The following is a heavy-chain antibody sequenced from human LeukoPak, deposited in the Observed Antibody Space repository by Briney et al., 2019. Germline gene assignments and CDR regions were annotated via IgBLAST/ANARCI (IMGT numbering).Heavy chain of an antibody. Sequence: PGRSLRLSCAASGFTFSRYGMHWVRQAPGKGLEWVAFIYYDGSNIYYADYVKGRFTISRDISKNTLYLQMDSLRAEDTAIYYCARDWKTNSFDYWGQGTLVTVSS. CDR2: IYYDGSNI. V-gene: IGHV3-33*01. CDR3: ARDWKTNSFDY. D-gene: IGHD1-1*01. CDR1: GFTFSRYG. J-gene: IGHJ4*02.